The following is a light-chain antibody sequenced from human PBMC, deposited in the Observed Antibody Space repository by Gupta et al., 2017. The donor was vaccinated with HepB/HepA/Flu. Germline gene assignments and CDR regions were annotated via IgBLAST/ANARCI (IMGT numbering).Light chain of an antibody. Sequence: DIVMTQSPLSLPVTPGESASISCRSSQSLLHSNGYNYLHWYLQKPGQSPQLLIYLGSNRASGVPDRFSGSGSGTDFTLKISRVEADDVAVYYCMQASQTPPITFGQGTRLEIK. CDR3: MQASQTPPIT. J-gene: IGKJ5*01. V-gene: IGKV2-28*01. CDR2: LGS. CDR1: QSLLHSNGYNY.